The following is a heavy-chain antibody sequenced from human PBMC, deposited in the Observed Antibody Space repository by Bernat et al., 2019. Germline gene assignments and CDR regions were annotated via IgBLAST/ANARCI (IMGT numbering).Heavy chain of an antibody. Sequence: VQLVESGGGLVQPGRSLRLSCAASGFTFSSYAMHWVRQAPGKGLEWVAVISYDGSNKYYADSVKGRFTISRDHSKNTLYLQMNSLRAEDTAVYYCARDPGDYGELVGYFDYWGQGTLVTGSS. J-gene: IGHJ4*02. D-gene: IGHD4-17*01. CDR1: GFTFSSYA. V-gene: IGHV3-30-3*01. CDR2: ISYDGSNK. CDR3: ARDPGDYGELVGYFDY.